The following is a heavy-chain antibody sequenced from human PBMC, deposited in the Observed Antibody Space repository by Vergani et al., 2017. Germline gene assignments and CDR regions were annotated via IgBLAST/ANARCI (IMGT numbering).Heavy chain of an antibody. CDR3: ARGVGYCSSTSCFYFDY. D-gene: IGHD2-2*01. Sequence: EVQLLESGGGLVQPGGSLRLSCAASGFTVSSNYMSWVRQAPGKGLEWVSVIYSGGSTYYADSVKGRFTISRDNSKNTLYLQMNSLRAEDTAVYYCARGVGYCSSTSCFYFDYWGQGTLVTVSS. CDR1: GFTVSSNY. CDR2: IYSGGST. V-gene: IGHV3-53*01. J-gene: IGHJ4*02.